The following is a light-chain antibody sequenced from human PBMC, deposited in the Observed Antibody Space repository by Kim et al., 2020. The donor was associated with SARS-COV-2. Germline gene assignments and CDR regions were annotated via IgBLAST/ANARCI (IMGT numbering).Light chain of an antibody. CDR1: QSVSNRY. V-gene: IGKV3-20*01. J-gene: IGKJ5*01. CDR3: QQYGSSPLT. CDR2: DAS. Sequence: EIVLTQSPGTLSLSPGERATLSCRASQSVSNRYFAWYQQKPGQAPRLLIYDASNRATGIPDRFSGSGSGTDFTLTISRLEPEDFAVYYCQQYGSSPLTFGQGTRLEIK.